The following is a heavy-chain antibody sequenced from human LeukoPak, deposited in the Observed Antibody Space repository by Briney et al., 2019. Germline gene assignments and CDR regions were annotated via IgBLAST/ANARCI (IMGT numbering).Heavy chain of an antibody. J-gene: IGHJ4*02. Sequence: PSETLSLTCTVSGGSISSYYWSWIRQPAGKGLEWIGRIYTSGSTNYNPSLKSRVTMSVDMSKNQFSLKLSSVTAADTAVYYCARGVVSESSWYKGYEWYFDYWGQGTLVTVSS. CDR3: ARGVVSESSWYKGYEWYFDY. V-gene: IGHV4-4*07. D-gene: IGHD6-13*01. CDR2: IYTSGST. CDR1: GGSISSYY.